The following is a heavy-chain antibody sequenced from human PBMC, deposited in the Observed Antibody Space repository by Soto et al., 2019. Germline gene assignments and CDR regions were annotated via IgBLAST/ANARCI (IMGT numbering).Heavy chain of an antibody. Sequence: PSQTLTLTCTFSGFSLNTYGVGVAWVRQPPGKALEWLALIYWDDDNRFSPSLDTRLTITKDTSKNHVVLTMTNMDPVHTDTYYCAQRPAFSMSFDYWGQGALVTLS. CDR1: GFSLNTYGVG. J-gene: IGHJ4*01. V-gene: IGHV2-5*02. CDR2: IYWDDDN. D-gene: IGHD3-22*01. CDR3: AQRPAFSMSFDY.